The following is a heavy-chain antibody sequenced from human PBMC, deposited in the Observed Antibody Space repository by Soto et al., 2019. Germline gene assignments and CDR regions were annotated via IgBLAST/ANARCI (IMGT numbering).Heavy chain of an antibody. CDR3: ARAGAAAGKQTRTSYYYYGMDV. CDR1: GGSFSGYY. CDR2: INHSGST. V-gene: IGHV4-34*01. D-gene: IGHD6-13*01. J-gene: IGHJ6*02. Sequence: SETLSLTCAVYGGSFSGYYWSWIRQPPGKGLEWIGEINHSGSTNYNPSLKSRVTISVDTSKNQFSLKLSSVTAADTAVYYCARAGAAAGKQTRTSYYYYGMDVWGQGTTVT.